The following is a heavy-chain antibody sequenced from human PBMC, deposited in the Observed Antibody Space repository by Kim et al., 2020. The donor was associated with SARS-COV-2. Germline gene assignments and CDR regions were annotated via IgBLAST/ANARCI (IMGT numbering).Heavy chain of an antibody. Sequence: KGRFTISRDNSKNTLHLQMNSLRAEDTAVYYCAKFYLLRYFDWLADSFDIWGQGTMVTVSS. J-gene: IGHJ3*02. D-gene: IGHD3-9*01. V-gene: IGHV3-23*01. CDR3: AKFYLLRYFDWLADSFDI.